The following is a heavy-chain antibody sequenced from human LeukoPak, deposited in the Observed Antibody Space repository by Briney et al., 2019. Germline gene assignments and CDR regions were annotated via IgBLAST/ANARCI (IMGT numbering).Heavy chain of an antibody. CDR1: GFTFSDYY. V-gene: IGHV3-11*06. CDR2: ISSTSSYI. CDR3: ARASGSDWGFDY. J-gene: IGHJ4*02. D-gene: IGHD1-26*01. Sequence: GGSLRLSCAASGFTFSDYYMSWIRQAPGKGLEWVSYISSTSSYINYADSVKGRFTISRDNAKNSLFLQMNSLRDEDTAVYYCARASGSDWGFDYWGQGTQVTVSS.